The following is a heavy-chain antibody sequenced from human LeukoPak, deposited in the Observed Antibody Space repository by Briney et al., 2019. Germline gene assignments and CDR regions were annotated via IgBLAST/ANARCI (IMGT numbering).Heavy chain of an antibody. V-gene: IGHV4-31*03. J-gene: IGHJ4*02. CDR2: IYYSGST. CDR3: ARGYSTYYYDSSGYYDY. CDR1: GGSISSGGYY. Sequence: SETLSLTCTVSGGSISSGGYYWSWLRQHPGKGLEWIVYIYYSGSTYYNPSLKSRVTISVDTSKNQFSLKLSSVTAADTAVYYCARGYSTYYYDSSGYYDYWGQGTLVTVSS. D-gene: IGHD3-22*01.